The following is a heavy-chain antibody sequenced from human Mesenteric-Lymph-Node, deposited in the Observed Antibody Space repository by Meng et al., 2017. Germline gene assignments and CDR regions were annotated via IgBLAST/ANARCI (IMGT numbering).Heavy chain of an antibody. Sequence: QVQLVQSGSELKKPGASVKVCCKASGYTFTRYPMNWVRQAPGQGLEWMGWISTNTGNPTYAQGFTGRFVFSVDTSVSTAYLQISSLKAEDTAVYYCGTLKYTSGFYGPAYWGQGALVTVSS. V-gene: IGHV7-4-1*02. D-gene: IGHD6-19*01. CDR1: GYTFTRYP. CDR3: GTLKYTSGFYGPAY. J-gene: IGHJ4*02. CDR2: ISTNTGNP.